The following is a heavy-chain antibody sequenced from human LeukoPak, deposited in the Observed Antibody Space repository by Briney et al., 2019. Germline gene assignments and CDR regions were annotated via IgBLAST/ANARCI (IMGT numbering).Heavy chain of an antibody. V-gene: IGHV1-8*01. J-gene: IGHJ4*02. CDR1: GYTFTSYD. CDR2: MNPNSGNT. D-gene: IGHD1-14*01. CDR3: ARQSAITPHFDY. Sequence: ASVKVSCKASGYTFTSYDINWVRQATGQGLEWMGWMNPNSGNTGYAQKFQGRVTMTRDMSTSTVYMELSSLRSEDTAVYYCARQSAITPHFDYWGQGTLVTVSS.